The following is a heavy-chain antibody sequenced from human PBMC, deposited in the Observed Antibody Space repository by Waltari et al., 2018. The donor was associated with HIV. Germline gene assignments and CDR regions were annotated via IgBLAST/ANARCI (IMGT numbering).Heavy chain of an antibody. CDR1: GFTFSTYA. J-gene: IGHJ4*02. Sequence: EVQLVESGGGLVQPGGSLRIAGADSGFTFSTYAMSWVRQAPGKGRGWVSAISSRGGGTFYADSVKGRFTISRDNSKNTLYLQMNSLRVEDTAVYYCAKDGGRYGILTGYFDYWGQGTLVPVSS. D-gene: IGHD3-9*01. V-gene: IGHV3-23*04. CDR2: ISSRGGGT. CDR3: AKDGGRYGILTGYFDY.